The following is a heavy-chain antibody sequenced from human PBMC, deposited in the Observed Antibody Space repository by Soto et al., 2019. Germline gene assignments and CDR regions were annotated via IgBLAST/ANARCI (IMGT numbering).Heavy chain of an antibody. CDR1: GFTFSVYA. D-gene: IGHD3-10*01. Sequence: QVQLVESGGGVVRPAGSLRLSCAASGFTFSVYAMHWVRQAPGKGLEWVACISFDGTNIYYADSVKGRLAISRDNSESTLYLQMNRLRPEDTAVYYCAKTPGGRYYTHYFDHWGQGTLVTVSS. V-gene: IGHV3-30*18. CDR3: AKTPGGRYYTHYFDH. J-gene: IGHJ4*02. CDR2: ISFDGTNI.